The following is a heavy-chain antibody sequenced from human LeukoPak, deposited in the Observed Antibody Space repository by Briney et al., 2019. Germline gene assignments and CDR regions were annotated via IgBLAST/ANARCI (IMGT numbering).Heavy chain of an antibody. Sequence: ESGGGVVQPGRSLRLSCAASGFTFSSYGMHWVRQAPGKGLEWVAVISYDGSNKYYADSVKGRFTISRDNSKNTLYLQMNSLRAEDTAVYYCAKDPPLCGGDCQIDYWGQGTLVTVSS. CDR1: GFTFSSYG. J-gene: IGHJ4*02. D-gene: IGHD2-21*02. V-gene: IGHV3-30*18. CDR3: AKDPPLCGGDCQIDY. CDR2: ISYDGSNK.